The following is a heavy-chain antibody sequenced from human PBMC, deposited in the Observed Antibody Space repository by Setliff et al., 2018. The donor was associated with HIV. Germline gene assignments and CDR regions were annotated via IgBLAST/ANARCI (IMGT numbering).Heavy chain of an antibody. CDR2: VHFTGSS. Sequence: SETLSLTCTVSGASIWNYYWSWIRQAPGKGLEWIGFVHFTGSSNYNPSLKSRVTISVDTSKNQFSLRLSSVTAADTAVYYCARGHTWNYYGGDYFDYWGQGSLVTVSS. CDR1: GASIWNYY. V-gene: IGHV4-59*01. J-gene: IGHJ4*02. D-gene: IGHD1-7*01. CDR3: ARGHTWNYYGGDYFDY.